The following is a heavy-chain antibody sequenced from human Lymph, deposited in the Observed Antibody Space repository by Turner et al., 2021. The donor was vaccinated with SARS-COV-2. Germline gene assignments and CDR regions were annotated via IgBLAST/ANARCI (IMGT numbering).Heavy chain of an antibody. D-gene: IGHD4-17*01. CDR3: ARDIPTTADYFDY. V-gene: IGHV3-21*01. J-gene: IGHJ4*02. Sequence: EVQLVESGGGLVKPGGSLRLSCAASGFPFSTYSMNWVRQHPGKGREWISSISSSSSYIYYADSVKGRFTISRDDAKNSLYLQMNSLRAEDTAVYYCARDIPTTADYFDYWGQGTLVTVSS. CDR2: ISSSSSYI. CDR1: GFPFSTYS.